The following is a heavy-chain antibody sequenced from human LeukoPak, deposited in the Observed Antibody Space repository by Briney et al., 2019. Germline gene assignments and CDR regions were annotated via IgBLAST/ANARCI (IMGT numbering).Heavy chain of an antibody. V-gene: IGHV4-59*01. D-gene: IGHD2-2*01. CDR1: GGSISSYY. CDR2: IYYSGST. J-gene: IGHJ4*02. CDR3: ARSPYHHHFDY. Sequence: SETLSLTCTVSGGSISSYYWSWIPQPPGKGLEWIGYIYYSGSTNYNPSLKSRVTISVDTSKNQFSLKLSSVTAADTAVYYCARSPYHHHFDYWGQGTLVTVSS.